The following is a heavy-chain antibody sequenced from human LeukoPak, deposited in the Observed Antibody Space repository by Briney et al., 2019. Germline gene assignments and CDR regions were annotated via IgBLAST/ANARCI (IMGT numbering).Heavy chain of an antibody. Sequence: GGSLRLSCAASGFTFSSYAMHWVRQAPGKGLEWVAVISYDGSNKYYADSVKGRFTISRDNSKNTLYLQMGSLRAEDMAVYYCARASITRITFGGVIVPGSAFDIWGQGTMVTVSS. D-gene: IGHD3-16*02. V-gene: IGHV3-30*14. CDR3: ARASITRITFGGVIVPGSAFDI. CDR2: ISYDGSNK. CDR1: GFTFSSYA. J-gene: IGHJ3*02.